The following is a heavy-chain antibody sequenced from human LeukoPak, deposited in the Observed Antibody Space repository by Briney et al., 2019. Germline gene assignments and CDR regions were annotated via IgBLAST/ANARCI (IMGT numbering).Heavy chain of an antibody. V-gene: IGHV3-48*03. D-gene: IGHD1-26*01. J-gene: IGHJ4*02. Sequence: GGSLRLSCAVSGFTFSSYEMNWVRQAPGKGLEWVSYIGRSGSTIYYADSVKGRFTISRDNAKNSLYLQMNSLRAEDTAVCYCARDRGSYSRYFDYWGQGTLVTVSS. CDR2: IGRSGSTI. CDR1: GFTFSSYE. CDR3: ARDRGSYSRYFDY.